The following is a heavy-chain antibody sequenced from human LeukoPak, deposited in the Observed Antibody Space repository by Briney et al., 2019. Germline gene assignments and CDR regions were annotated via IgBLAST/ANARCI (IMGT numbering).Heavy chain of an antibody. J-gene: IGHJ5*02. CDR1: GFTFSDYY. Sequence: GGSLRLSCAASGFTFSDYYMSWIRQAPGKGLEWVSYISNSGSTIYYADSVKGRFTISRDNAKNSLYLQMNSLRAEDTAVYYCAREGDSSGSKWFDPWGQGTLVTVSS. CDR2: ISNSGSTI. CDR3: AREGDSSGSKWFDP. D-gene: IGHD6-19*01. V-gene: IGHV3-11*04.